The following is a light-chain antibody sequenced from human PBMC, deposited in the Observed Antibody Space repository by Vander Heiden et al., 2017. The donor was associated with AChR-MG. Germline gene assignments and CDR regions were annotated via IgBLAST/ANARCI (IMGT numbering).Light chain of an antibody. CDR1: ALPKEY. CDR2: KDS. J-gene: IGLJ2*01. Sequence: SYELTQPPPVSLSPGQTARITCSGDALPKEYVYWYQQKPGQAPVLVIYKDSERPSGIPERISGSSSGTTVTLTISGVQAEDEADYYCQSADSSGSYVIFGEGTKLTVL. V-gene: IGLV3-25*03. CDR3: QSADSSGSYVI.